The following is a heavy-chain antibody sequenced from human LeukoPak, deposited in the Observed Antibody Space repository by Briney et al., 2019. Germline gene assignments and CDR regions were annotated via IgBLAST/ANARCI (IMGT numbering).Heavy chain of an antibody. V-gene: IGHV3-53*01. CDR1: GFSVNDNY. J-gene: IGHJ4*02. D-gene: IGHD4-17*01. Sequence: GGSLRLSCAVSGFSVNDNYMSWVRQAPGKGLQWVSVMFPDGRTYYADSVKGRFTISRDLARNTLLLQMHSLRADGTAVHYCARTNPVYGDYDYWGQGTLVTVSS. CDR3: ARTNPVYGDYDY. CDR2: MFPDGRT.